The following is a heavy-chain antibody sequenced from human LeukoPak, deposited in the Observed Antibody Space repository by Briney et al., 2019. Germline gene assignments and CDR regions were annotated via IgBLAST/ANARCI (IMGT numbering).Heavy chain of an antibody. Sequence: SETLSLTCTVSGGSISTYYWSWIRQPPGKGLEWIGYIYYSGSTNYNPSLKSRVTISVDTSKNQFSLKLSSVTAADTAVYYCARDQGYCSGGGCYPGAFDIWGQGTMVTVSS. J-gene: IGHJ3*02. CDR3: ARDQGYCSGGGCYPGAFDI. CDR2: IYYSGST. V-gene: IGHV4-59*12. D-gene: IGHD2-15*01. CDR1: GGSISTYY.